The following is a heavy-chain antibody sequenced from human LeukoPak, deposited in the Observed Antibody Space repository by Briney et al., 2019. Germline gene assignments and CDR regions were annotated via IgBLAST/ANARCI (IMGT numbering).Heavy chain of an antibody. CDR3: ARGTFCSSASCYTPSYFDY. Sequence: GGSLRLSCAASAFTFSNYNMNWVRQAPGKGLEWVSSITSSSSYMYYADSVKGRFTISRDNAKYSLYLQMNSLRAEDTAVYFCARGTFCSSASCYTPSYFDYWGQGTLVTVSS. CDR2: ITSSSSYM. CDR1: AFTFSNYN. J-gene: IGHJ4*02. V-gene: IGHV3-21*01. D-gene: IGHD2-2*02.